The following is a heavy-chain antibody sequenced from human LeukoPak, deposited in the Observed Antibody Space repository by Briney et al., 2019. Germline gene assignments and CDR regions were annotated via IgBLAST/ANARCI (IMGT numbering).Heavy chain of an antibody. D-gene: IGHD3-22*01. CDR3: VRDGYNQNRFDF. CDR2: IKEDGTLA. CDR1: GFSFGLHW. V-gene: IGHV3-7*03. Sequence: GGSLRLSCAASGFSFGLHWMNWVRQAPGKGLEWVANIKEDGTLAYYADSVTGRFSISRDNTKNSLYLQMNGLRAEDTAVYFCVRDGYNQNRFDFWGQGILVAVSS. J-gene: IGHJ4*02.